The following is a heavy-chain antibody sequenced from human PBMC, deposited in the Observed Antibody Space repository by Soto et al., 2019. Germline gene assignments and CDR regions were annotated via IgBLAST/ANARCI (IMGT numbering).Heavy chain of an antibody. J-gene: IGHJ3*02. V-gene: IGHV1-69*01. CDR1: GGTFSSYA. CDR3: ARDLVVVVPAAIRDDAFDI. CDR2: IIPIFGTA. Sequence: QVQLVQSGAEVKKPGSSVKVSCKASGGTFSSYAISWVRQAPGQGLEGMGGIIPIFGTANYAQKFQGRVTITADESTSTAYMELSSLRSEDTAVYYCARDLVVVVPAAIRDDAFDIWGQGTMVTVSS. D-gene: IGHD2-2*02.